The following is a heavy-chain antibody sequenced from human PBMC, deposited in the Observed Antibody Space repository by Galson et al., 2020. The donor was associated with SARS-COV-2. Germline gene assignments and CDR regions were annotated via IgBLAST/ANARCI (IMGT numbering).Heavy chain of an antibody. D-gene: IGHD5-12*01. CDR1: GFTFSSYA. CDR2: ISYDGSNK. Sequence: QLGESLKISCAASGFTFSSYAMHWVRQAPGKGLEWVAVISYDGSNKYYADSVKGRFTISRDNSKNTLYLQMNSLRAEDTAVYYCARDQAGGYSGWYDYWGQGTLVTVSS. V-gene: IGHV3-30*04. CDR3: ARDQAGGYSGWYDY. J-gene: IGHJ4*02.